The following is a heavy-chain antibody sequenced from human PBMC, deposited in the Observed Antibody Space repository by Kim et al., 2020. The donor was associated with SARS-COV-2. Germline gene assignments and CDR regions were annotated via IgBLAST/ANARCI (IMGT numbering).Heavy chain of an antibody. Sequence: SETLSLTCAVYGGSFSGYYWSWIRQPPGKGLEWIGEINHSGSTNYNPSLKSRVTISVDTSKNQFSLKLSSVTAADTAVYYCARASRRRIAVARNWFDPWGQGTLVTVSS. D-gene: IGHD6-19*01. CDR3: ARASRRRIAVARNWFDP. V-gene: IGHV4-34*01. CDR1: GGSFSGYY. CDR2: INHSGST. J-gene: IGHJ5*02.